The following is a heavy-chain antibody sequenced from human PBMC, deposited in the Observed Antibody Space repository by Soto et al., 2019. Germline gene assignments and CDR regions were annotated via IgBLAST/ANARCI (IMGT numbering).Heavy chain of an antibody. CDR2: IYYSGST. Sequence: PSETLSLTCTVSGGSISSSSHYWGWIRQPPGKGLEWIGSIYYSGSTYYNPSLKSRVTISVDTSKNQFSLKLSSVTAADTAVYYCPLYYYDSSGYYSIDYWGQGTLVTVSS. V-gene: IGHV4-39*01. CDR1: GGSISSSSHY. D-gene: IGHD3-22*01. CDR3: PLYYYDSSGYYSIDY. J-gene: IGHJ4*02.